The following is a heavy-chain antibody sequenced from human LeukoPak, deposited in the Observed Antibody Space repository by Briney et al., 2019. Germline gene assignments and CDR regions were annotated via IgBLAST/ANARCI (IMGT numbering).Heavy chain of an antibody. V-gene: IGHV4-34*01. D-gene: IGHD4-23*01. CDR2: INHSGST. CDR3: ARGVPYDGKLYNWFDP. Sequence: PSETLSLTCAVYGGSFSGYYWSWIRQPPGKGLEWIGEINHSGSTNYNPSLKSRVTISVDTSKNQFSLKLSSVTAADTAVYYCARGVPYDGKLYNWFDPWGQGTLVTVSS. J-gene: IGHJ5*02. CDR1: GGSFSGYY.